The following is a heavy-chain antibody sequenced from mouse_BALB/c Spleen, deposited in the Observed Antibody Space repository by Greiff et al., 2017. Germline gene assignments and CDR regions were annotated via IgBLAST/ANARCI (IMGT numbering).Heavy chain of an antibody. CDR2: ISSGGSYT. J-gene: IGHJ2*01. CDR3: AREEYRYDVGDY. Sequence: EVQGVESGGDLVKPGGSLKLSCAASGFTFSSYGMSWVRQTPDKRLEWVATISSGGSYTYYPDSVKGRFTISRDNAKNTLYLQMSSLKSEDTAMYYCAREEYRYDVGDYWGQGTTLTVSS. CDR1: GFTFSSYG. D-gene: IGHD2-14*01. V-gene: IGHV5-6*01.